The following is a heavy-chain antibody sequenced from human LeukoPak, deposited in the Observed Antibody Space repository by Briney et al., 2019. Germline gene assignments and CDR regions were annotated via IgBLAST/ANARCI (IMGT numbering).Heavy chain of an antibody. J-gene: IGHJ5*02. CDR1: GGSISSYY. Sequence: SETLSLTCTVSGGSISSYYWSWIRQPAGKGLEWIGRIYTSGSTNYNPSLKSRVTMSVDTSKNQFSLKLSSVTAADTAVYYCAREFGDYYDSSGKNWFDPWGQGTLVTVSS. D-gene: IGHD3-22*01. CDR3: AREFGDYYDSSGKNWFDP. CDR2: IYTSGST. V-gene: IGHV4-4*07.